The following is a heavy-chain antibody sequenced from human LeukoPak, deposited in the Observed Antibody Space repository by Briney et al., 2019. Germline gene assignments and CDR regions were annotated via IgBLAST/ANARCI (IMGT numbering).Heavy chain of an antibody. CDR2: IYYSGST. CDR1: GGSISSYY. CDR3: ARVTAHYWYFDL. J-gene: IGHJ2*01. Sequence: SETLSLTCTVSGGSISSYYWSWIRQPPGKGLEWIGYIYYSGSTNYNPSLKSRVTISVDTSKNQFSLKLSSVTAADTAVYYCARVTAHYWYFDLWGRGTLVTVSS. V-gene: IGHV4-59*01.